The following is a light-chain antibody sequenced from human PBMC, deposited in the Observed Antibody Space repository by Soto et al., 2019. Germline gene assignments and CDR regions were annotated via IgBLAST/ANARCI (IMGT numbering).Light chain of an antibody. Sequence: DIQMTQSPSSLSASVGDRVTITCRARQSISRYLNWYQQKPGKAPKLLIYAASSLQSGVPSRFSGSGSGTDFTLTISSLQPEDFASYHCQESDSTSFTFGPGTKVDIK. CDR2: AAS. V-gene: IGKV1-39*01. CDR3: QESDSTSFT. J-gene: IGKJ3*01. CDR1: QSISRY.